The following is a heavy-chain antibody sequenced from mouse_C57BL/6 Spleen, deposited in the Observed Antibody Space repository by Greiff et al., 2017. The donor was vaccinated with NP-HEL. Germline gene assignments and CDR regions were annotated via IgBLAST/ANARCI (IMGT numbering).Heavy chain of an antibody. V-gene: IGHV1-61*01. CDR2: IYPSDSET. J-gene: IGHJ2*01. D-gene: IGHD3-2*02. CDR3: ARQLRLPEDYFDY. Sequence: QVQLKQPGAELVRPGSSVKLSCKASGYTFTSYWMDWVKQRPGQGLEWIGNIYPSDSETHYNQKFKDKATLTVDKSSSTAYMQLSSLTSEDSAVYYCARQLRLPEDYFDYWGQGTTLTVSS. CDR1: GYTFTSYW.